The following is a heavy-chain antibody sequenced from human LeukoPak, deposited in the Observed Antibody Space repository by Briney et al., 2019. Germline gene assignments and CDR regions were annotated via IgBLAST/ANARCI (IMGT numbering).Heavy chain of an antibody. CDR1: GFTFSSYW. D-gene: IGHD2-15*01. CDR3: AREVVTGGSYHFDY. J-gene: IGHJ4*02. V-gene: IGHV3-74*01. CDR2: ITGDGSDT. Sequence: GRSLTLSCAASGFTFSSYWMHWVRQLPGRGLVWVSRITGDGSDTWYADSVKGRFTISRDNARNTLYLQMNSLRAEDTAVYYCAREVVTGGSYHFDYWGQGTLVTVSS.